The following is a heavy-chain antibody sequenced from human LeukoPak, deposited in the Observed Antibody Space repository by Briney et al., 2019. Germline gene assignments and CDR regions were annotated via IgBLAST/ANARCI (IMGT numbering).Heavy chain of an antibody. Sequence: GGSLRLSCAASGFTFSSYSMNWVRQAPGKGLEWVSSISSSSSYIYYADSVKGRFTISRDNAKNSLYLQMNSLRAEDTAVYYCARDWSFDAFDIWGQGTMVTVSS. CDR2: ISSSSSYI. D-gene: IGHD1-26*01. CDR1: GFTFSSYS. V-gene: IGHV3-21*01. J-gene: IGHJ3*02. CDR3: ARDWSFDAFDI.